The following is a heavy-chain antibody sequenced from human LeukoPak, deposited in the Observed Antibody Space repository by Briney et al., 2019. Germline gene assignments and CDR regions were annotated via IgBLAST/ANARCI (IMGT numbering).Heavy chain of an antibody. Sequence: SETLSLTCTVSGDSIKNFYWSWIRQPPGKGLEWIGYIFDGGTTNYNPSLKSRVTISVDTSKNQFSLKLSSVTAADTAVYYCARESGTYFYFDYWGQGTLVTVSS. D-gene: IGHD1-26*01. J-gene: IGHJ4*02. V-gene: IGHV4-59*01. CDR2: IFDGGTT. CDR3: ARESGTYFYFDY. CDR1: GDSIKNFY.